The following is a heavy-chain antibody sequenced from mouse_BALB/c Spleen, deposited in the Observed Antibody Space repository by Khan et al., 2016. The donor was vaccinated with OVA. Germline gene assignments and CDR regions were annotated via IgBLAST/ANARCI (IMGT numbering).Heavy chain of an antibody. Sequence: VQLKESGPGLVKPSQSLALTCTVSGSSIPSDYAWYWIRQFPGSKLEWMGYIRNSGNTSYNPSLKSRITITRDTSKNQFFLQLNSVTTEDTATYYCARDGNWYFDVWGEGTTVTVSS. CDR3: ARDGNWYFDV. CDR2: IRNSGNT. CDR1: GSSIPSDYA. D-gene: IGHD2-1*01. J-gene: IGHJ1*01. V-gene: IGHV3-2*02.